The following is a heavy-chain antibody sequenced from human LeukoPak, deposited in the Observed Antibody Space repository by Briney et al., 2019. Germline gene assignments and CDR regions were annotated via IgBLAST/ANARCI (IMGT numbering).Heavy chain of an antibody. V-gene: IGHV1-69*05. J-gene: IGHJ6*03. CDR3: ARDGEVAARPGVYYYYYMDV. Sequence: GASVKLSCKASGVTFSSYAISWVRQAPGQGLEWMGGIIPICGTANYAEKFQGRVTITTDESTRTAYMELSSLRSEDTAVYYCARDGEVAARPGVYYYYYMDVWGKGTTVTVSS. CDR2: IIPICGTA. CDR1: GVTFSSYA. D-gene: IGHD6-6*01.